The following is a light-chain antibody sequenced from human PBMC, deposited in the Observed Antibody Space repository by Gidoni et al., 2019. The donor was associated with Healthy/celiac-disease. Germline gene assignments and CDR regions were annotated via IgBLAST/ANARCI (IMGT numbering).Light chain of an antibody. CDR2: DVS. CDR1: SSDVGGYNY. J-gene: IGLJ2*01. V-gene: IGLV2-14*03. Sequence: QSALPQPPSVSGSPGQSITISCTGTSSDVGGYNYVSWYQQHPGKAPKLMIYDVSNRPSGVYNRFSGSKYGNTAALTISGLQAEDEADYYCSSYTSSSTVVFGGGTKLTVL. CDR3: SSYTSSSTVV.